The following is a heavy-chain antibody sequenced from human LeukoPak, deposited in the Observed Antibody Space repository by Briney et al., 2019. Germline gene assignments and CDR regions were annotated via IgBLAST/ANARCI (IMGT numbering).Heavy chain of an antibody. J-gene: IGHJ3*02. CDR2: IIPIFGTA. CDR3: ARAYSGSYPGFEAFDI. D-gene: IGHD1-26*01. V-gene: IGHV1-69*05. Sequence: ASVKVSCKASGGTFSSYAISWVRQAPGQGLEWMGGIIPIFGTANYAQKFQGRVTITTDESTSTAYMELSSLRSEDTAVYYCARAYSGSYPGFEAFDIWGQGTMVTVSS. CDR1: GGTFSSYA.